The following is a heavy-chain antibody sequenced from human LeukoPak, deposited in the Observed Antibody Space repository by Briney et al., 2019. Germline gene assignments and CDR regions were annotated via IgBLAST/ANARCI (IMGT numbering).Heavy chain of an antibody. Sequence: GGSLRLSCAASGFTFDDYAMHWVRQAPGKGLEWVSGISWNSGNIGYADSVKGRFTISRDNAKNSLFLQMNSLGAEDTALYYCAKDYCSSTTCYYNYWGQGTLVTVSS. J-gene: IGHJ4*02. CDR2: ISWNSGNI. V-gene: IGHV3-9*01. CDR3: AKDYCSSTTCYYNY. CDR1: GFTFDDYA. D-gene: IGHD2-2*01.